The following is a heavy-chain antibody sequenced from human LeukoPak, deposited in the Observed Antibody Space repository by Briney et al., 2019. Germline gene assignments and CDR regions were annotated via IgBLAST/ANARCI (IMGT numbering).Heavy chain of an antibody. CDR3: ARGLGSGWYPNWFDP. J-gene: IGHJ5*02. CDR2: INHSGST. V-gene: IGHV4-34*01. CDR1: GGSFSGYY. Sequence: PSETLYLTCAVYGGSFSGYYWSWIRQPPGKGLEWIGEINHSGSTNYNPSLKSRVTISVDTSKNQFSLKLSSVTAADTALYYCARGLGSGWYPNWFDPWGQGTLVTVSS. D-gene: IGHD6-19*01.